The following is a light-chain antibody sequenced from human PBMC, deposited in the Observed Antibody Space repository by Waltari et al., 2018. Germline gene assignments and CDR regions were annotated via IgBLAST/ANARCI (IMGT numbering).Light chain of an antibody. CDR2: TAS. CDR3: QQSHSTPLT. J-gene: IGKJ4*01. V-gene: IGKV1-39*01. Sequence: DIQMTQSPSSLSASVGDRVTITCRASRTISIYLNWYQQKPGKAPKLLIYTASTLQPGVPSRFSGSGAGTDFTLTISSLQPEDFATYYCQQSHSTPLTFGGGTKVETK. CDR1: RTISIY.